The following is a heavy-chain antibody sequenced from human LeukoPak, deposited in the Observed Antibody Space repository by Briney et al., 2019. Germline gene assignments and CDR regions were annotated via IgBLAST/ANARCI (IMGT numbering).Heavy chain of an antibody. J-gene: IGHJ4*02. CDR3: ARSIAVAFPNDY. V-gene: IGHV4-39*01. CDR1: GGSISSSSYY. Sequence: SETLSLTCTVSGGSISSSSYYWGWIRQPPGKGLEWIGSIYYSGSTYYNPSLKSRVTISVDTSKNQFSLKPSSVTAADTAVYYCARSIAVAFPNDYWGQGTLVTVSS. D-gene: IGHD6-19*01. CDR2: IYYSGST.